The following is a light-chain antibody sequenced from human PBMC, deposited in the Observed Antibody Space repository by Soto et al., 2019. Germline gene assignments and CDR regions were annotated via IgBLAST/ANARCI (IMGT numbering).Light chain of an antibody. CDR2: GPF. V-gene: IGKV3-15*01. Sequence: EILMTQSPVTLSVSPGERATLSCRASQSCSSNLAWYQQNPCQAPSLLIYGPFTRATGIPARFSGTRSGTEFTLSISRLQSEDFALYYCQQYNDWPLKFGQGTKV. J-gene: IGKJ1*01. CDR3: QQYNDWPLK. CDR1: QSCSSN.